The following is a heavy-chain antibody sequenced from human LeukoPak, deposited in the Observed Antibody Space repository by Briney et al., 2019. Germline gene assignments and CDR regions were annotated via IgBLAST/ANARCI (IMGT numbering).Heavy chain of an antibody. J-gene: IGHJ6*02. Sequence: PGGSLRLSCAASGFTFSSYAMSWVRQAPGKGLEWVANIKQDGSEKYYVDSVKGRFTISRDNAKNSLYLQMNSLRAEDTAVYYCARHTKGRTYGMDVWGQGTTVTVSS. CDR1: GFTFSSYA. CDR3: ARHTKGRTYGMDV. D-gene: IGHD2-8*01. V-gene: IGHV3-7*04. CDR2: IKQDGSEK.